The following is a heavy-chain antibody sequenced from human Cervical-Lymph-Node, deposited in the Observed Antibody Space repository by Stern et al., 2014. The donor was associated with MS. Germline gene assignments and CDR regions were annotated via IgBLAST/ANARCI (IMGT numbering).Heavy chain of an antibody. Sequence: VQLVESGGGVVQHGRSLRLSCAASGFIFRNSGMHWVRQAPGKGLEWVAVVWQDGSNKYYADSVKGRFTISRDNSNNMVDLQMNSLRVEDMGIYYCTRDPRGYCSGGSCYQGFFDSWGRGTLVTVSS. CDR1: GFIFRNSG. J-gene: IGHJ4*02. D-gene: IGHD2-15*01. CDR2: VWQDGSNK. CDR3: TRDPRGYCSGGSCYQGFFDS. V-gene: IGHV3-33*01.